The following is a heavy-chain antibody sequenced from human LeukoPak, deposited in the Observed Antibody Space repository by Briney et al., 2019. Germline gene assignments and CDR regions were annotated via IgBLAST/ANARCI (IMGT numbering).Heavy chain of an antibody. J-gene: IGHJ1*01. V-gene: IGHV4-4*07. CDR3: ARSLPIAAAGEYFQH. D-gene: IGHD6-13*01. Sequence: SETLSLTCTVSCGSISSYYWSWIRQPAGKGLEWIGRIYTSGSTNYNPSLKSRVTMSVDTSKNQFSLKLSSVTAADTAVYYCARSLPIAAAGEYFQHWGQGTLVTVSS. CDR2: IYTSGST. CDR1: CGSISSYY.